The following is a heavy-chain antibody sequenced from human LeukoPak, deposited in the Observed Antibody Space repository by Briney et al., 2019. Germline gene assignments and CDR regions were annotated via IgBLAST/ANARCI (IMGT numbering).Heavy chain of an antibody. CDR1: GITVSSNY. CDR2: IRHDGSNK. V-gene: IGHV3-30*02. J-gene: IGHJ6*03. D-gene: IGHD3-22*01. Sequence: GGSLRLSRAASGITVSSNYMSWVRQAPGKGLEWVAFIRHDGSNKYYADSVKGRFTISRDNSKNTLYLQMNSLRAGGTAVYYCAKGSKLVVITRDHYMAVWGKGTTVTISS. CDR3: AKGSKLVVITRDHYMAV.